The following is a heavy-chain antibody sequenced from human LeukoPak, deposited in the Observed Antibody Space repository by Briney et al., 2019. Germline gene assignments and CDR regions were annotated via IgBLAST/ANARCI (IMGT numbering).Heavy chain of an antibody. J-gene: IGHJ4*02. Sequence: PGGSLRLSCVASGFRFTTYWMSWVRQAPGKGLEWVAHIKQDGSEKFSADSVKGRFTITRDNAENSLYLQMNSLRAEDTAVYYCAKDYGGHCTNGVCSKIDYWGQGTLVTVSS. CDR2: IKQDGSEK. D-gene: IGHD2-8*01. CDR3: AKDYGGHCTNGVCSKIDY. V-gene: IGHV3-7*03. CDR1: GFRFTTYW.